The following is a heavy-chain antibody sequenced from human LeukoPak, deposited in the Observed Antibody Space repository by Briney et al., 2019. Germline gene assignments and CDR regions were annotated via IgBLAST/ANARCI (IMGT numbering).Heavy chain of an antibody. V-gene: IGHV4-61*02. Sequence: SESLSLTCTVSGGSVSSGSYYWSWIRQPTGKGLEWIGRIYTSGSTNYNPSLKSRVTISVDTSKNQFSLKLSSVTAADTAVYYCAKSSYSIFDYWGQGTLVTVSS. D-gene: IGHD5-18*01. CDR3: AKSSYSIFDY. CDR1: GGSVSSGSYY. J-gene: IGHJ4*02. CDR2: IYTSGST.